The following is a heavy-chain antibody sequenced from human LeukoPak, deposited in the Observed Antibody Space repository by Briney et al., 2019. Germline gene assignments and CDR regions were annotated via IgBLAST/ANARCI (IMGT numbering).Heavy chain of an antibody. Sequence: ASVKVSCKASGYTFTGYYMHWVRQAPGQGLEWMGWINPNTADTKYAQNFQGRVTMTRDTSISTAHMELSRLRSDDTAEYYCARALYYDSSGYYSSSYYYFQHWGQGTLVTVSS. CDR2: INPNTADT. J-gene: IGHJ1*01. D-gene: IGHD3-22*01. CDR3: ARALYYDSSGYYSSSYYYFQH. CDR1: GYTFTGYY. V-gene: IGHV1-2*02.